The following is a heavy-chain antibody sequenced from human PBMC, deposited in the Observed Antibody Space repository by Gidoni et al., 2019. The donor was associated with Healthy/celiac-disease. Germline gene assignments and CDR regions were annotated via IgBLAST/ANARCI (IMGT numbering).Heavy chain of an antibody. Sequence: EVQLLESGGGLVQPGGSLRLSCAASGFPFSTYAMSWVRQAPGKGLEWVSAISGSGGSTYYADSVKGRFTISRDNSKNTLYLQMNSLRAEDTAVYYCAKDPIVVVTANDAFDIWGQGTMVTVSS. V-gene: IGHV3-23*01. J-gene: IGHJ3*02. CDR1: GFPFSTYA. D-gene: IGHD2-21*02. CDR2: ISGSGGST. CDR3: AKDPIVVVTANDAFDI.